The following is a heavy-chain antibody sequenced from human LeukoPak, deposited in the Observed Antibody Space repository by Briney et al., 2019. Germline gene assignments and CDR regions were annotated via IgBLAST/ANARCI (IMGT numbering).Heavy chain of an antibody. CDR2: INHNGEAI. V-gene: IGHV3-48*02. D-gene: IGHD3-9*01. J-gene: IGHJ4*02. CDR3: ARDYDWAFDF. CDR1: GFTFSSYA. Sequence: GRSLRLSCAASGFTFSSYAMHWVRQAPGKGLEWIAYINHNGEAIYYPDFVKGRFIISRDNAKNSLFLQMNDLRDEDTAVYYCARDYDWAFDFWGQGTRVTVSS.